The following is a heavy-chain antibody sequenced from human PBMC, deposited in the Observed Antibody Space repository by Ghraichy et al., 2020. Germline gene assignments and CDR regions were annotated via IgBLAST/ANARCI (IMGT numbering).Heavy chain of an antibody. V-gene: IGHV4-39*07. J-gene: IGHJ4*02. D-gene: IGHD3-22*01. Sequence: SETLSLTCTVSGDSIISSGYLWGWIRQPPGKGLEWIGRIYYRGSTYYNPSLKSRVTISVDTSKNQLSLHLSSVSAADTAVYYCARLSSGYSYLDYWGQGTLVTVSS. CDR3: ARLSSGYSYLDY. CDR1: GDSIISSGYL. CDR2: IYYRGST.